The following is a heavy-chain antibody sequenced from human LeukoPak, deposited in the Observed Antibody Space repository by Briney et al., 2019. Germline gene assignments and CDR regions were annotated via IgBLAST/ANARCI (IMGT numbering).Heavy chain of an antibody. D-gene: IGHD3-16*01. CDR3: ARARLRRHGAFDI. V-gene: IGHV4-39*01. CDR2: IYYSGST. CDR1: GGSISSSSSY. Sequence: SETLSLTCTVSGGSISSSSSYWGWIRQPPGKGLEWIGSIYYSGSTYYNPSLKSRVTISVDTSKNQFSLKLSSVTAADTAVYYCARARLRRHGAFDIWGQGTMVTVSS. J-gene: IGHJ3*02.